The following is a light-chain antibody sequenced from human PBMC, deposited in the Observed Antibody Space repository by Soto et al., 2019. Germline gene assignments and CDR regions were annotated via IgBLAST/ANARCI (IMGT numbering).Light chain of an antibody. V-gene: IGKV3-11*01. J-gene: IGKJ4*01. CDR3: QQRSNWPLT. CDR2: DAS. Sequence: DIVLTQFPATLSLSPGERATLSCRASQTVSTYLAWYQQKPGQPPRLLIYDASDRATGIPARFSGSGSGTDFTLTISSLEPEDFAVYYCQQRSNWPLTFGGGTKVEIK. CDR1: QTVSTY.